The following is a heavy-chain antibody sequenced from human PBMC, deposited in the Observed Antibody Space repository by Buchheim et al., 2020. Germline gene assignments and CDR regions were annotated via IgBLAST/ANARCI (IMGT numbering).Heavy chain of an antibody. CDR1: GFTFSSYA. CDR3: AKWWTVRGARPNPGYDL. CDR2: ISGSGGST. Sequence: EVQLLESGGGLVQPGGSLRLSCAASGFTFSSYAMSWVRQAPGKGLEWVSAISGSGGSTYYADSVKGRFTISRDNSKNTLSMQMNSLRAEDTAVYYCAKWWTVRGARPNPGYDLWGRGTL. V-gene: IGHV3-23*01. D-gene: IGHD3-10*01. J-gene: IGHJ2*01.